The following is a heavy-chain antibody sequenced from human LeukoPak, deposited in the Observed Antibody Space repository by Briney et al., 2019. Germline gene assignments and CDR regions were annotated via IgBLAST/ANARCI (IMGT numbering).Heavy chain of an antibody. CDR3: AKGIYSSGWSYFDY. CDR2: INPSGGST. CDR1: GYTFTSYY. J-gene: IGHJ4*01. D-gene: IGHD6-19*01. V-gene: IGHV1-46*01. Sequence: ASVRVSCKASGYTFTSYYMHWVRQAPGQGLEWMGIINPSGGSTSYAQKFQGRVTMTRDMSTSTVYMELNSLRAEDTAVYYCAKGIYSSGWSYFDYWGHGTLVTVSS.